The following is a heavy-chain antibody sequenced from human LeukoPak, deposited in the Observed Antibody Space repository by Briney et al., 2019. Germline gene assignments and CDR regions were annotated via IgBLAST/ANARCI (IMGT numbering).Heavy chain of an antibody. D-gene: IGHD3-10*01. V-gene: IGHV3-7*01. CDR1: GFHFTTYW. CDR2: IKQDGSEK. Sequence: GGSLRLSCAASGFHFTTYWMGWGRQAPGKGLEWVANIKQDGSEKYYVDSVKGRFTISRDNAKNSLSLQMNSLRAEDTAVYYCARPLMYYYGSETYFWFDPWGQGTLVTVSS. J-gene: IGHJ5*02. CDR3: ARPLMYYYGSETYFWFDP.